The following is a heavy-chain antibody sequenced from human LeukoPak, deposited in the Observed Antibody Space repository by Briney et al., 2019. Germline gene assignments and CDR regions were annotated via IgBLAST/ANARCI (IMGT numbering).Heavy chain of an antibody. CDR1: GFTFSSYS. CDR2: ISSSSSYI. Sequence: PGGSLRLSCAASGFTFSSYSMNWVRQAPGKGLEWVSSISSSSSYIYYADSVKGRFTISRDNAKNSLYLQMNSLRAEDTAVYYCARDPSSSSWYITMVQFYFDYWGQGTLVTVSS. D-gene: IGHD6-13*01. CDR3: ARDPSSSSWYITMVQFYFDY. J-gene: IGHJ4*02. V-gene: IGHV3-21*01.